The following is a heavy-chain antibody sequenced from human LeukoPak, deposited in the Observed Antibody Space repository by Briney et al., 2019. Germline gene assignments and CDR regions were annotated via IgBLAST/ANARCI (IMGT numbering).Heavy chain of an antibody. J-gene: IGHJ2*01. D-gene: IGHD6-25*01. Sequence: SETLSLTCTVSGGPISSYYWSWIRQPPRKGLEWIGYIYYSGSTNYNPPLKSRVTISVDTSKNQFSLKLSSVTAADTAVYYCTRQGGGFWYFDLWGRGTLVTVSS. CDR1: GGPISSYY. CDR3: TRQGGGFWYFDL. V-gene: IGHV4-59*08. CDR2: IYYSGST.